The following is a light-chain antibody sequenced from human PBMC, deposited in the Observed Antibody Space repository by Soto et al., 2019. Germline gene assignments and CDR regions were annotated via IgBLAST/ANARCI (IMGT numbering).Light chain of an antibody. V-gene: IGKV3-15*01. CDR2: RAS. Sequence: EIVVSQSPSTLSLSQGERATLSCRASQSVSSNIALYQQRPGQAPRLLIYRASTRATGVPARFSGSGSGTDFTLTISSLQSEDFTVYSCLQYHNLWAFGQGTKVDIK. J-gene: IGKJ1*01. CDR1: QSVSSN. CDR3: LQYHNLWA.